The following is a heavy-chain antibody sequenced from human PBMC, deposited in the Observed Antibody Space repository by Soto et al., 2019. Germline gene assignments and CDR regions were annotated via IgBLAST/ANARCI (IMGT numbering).Heavy chain of an antibody. CDR3: ARDTWGAVASTKPARKDFHI. Sequence: QVPLVQSGAEVKKPGASVKVSCKASGYTFTSYGISWVRQAPGQGLEWMGRISAYNGNTNYAQKLQGRVTMTTDTSTSTAYMELSSLRSDDTAVYYCARDTWGAVASTKPARKDFHIWGKGTMVTVSS. CDR1: GYTFTSYG. D-gene: IGHD6-19*01. J-gene: IGHJ3*02. V-gene: IGHV1-18*01. CDR2: ISAYNGNT.